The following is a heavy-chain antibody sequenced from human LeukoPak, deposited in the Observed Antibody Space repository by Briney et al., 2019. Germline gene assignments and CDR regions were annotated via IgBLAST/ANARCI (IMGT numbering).Heavy chain of an antibody. CDR1: GGTFSSYA. D-gene: IGHD1-26*01. J-gene: IGHJ4*02. Sequence: ASVKVSCKASGGTFSSYAISWVRQAPGQGLEWMGGIIPIFGTANYAQKFQGRVTITTDESTSTAYMELSSLRSEDTAVYYCARGPLVGATKVVFDYWGQGTLVTVSS. CDR3: ARGPLVGATKVVFDY. CDR2: IIPIFGTA. V-gene: IGHV1-69*05.